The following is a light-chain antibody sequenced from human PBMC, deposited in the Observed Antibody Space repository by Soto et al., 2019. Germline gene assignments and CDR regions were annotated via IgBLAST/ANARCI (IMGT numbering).Light chain of an antibody. Sequence: QSVLTQPASVSGSPGQSLTISCTGTRSDVGGYNYVSWYQQHPGKAPKLMIYDVSNRPSGVSNRFSGSKSGNTASLTISGLQAEDEADYYCSSYTSSSTLDVVFGGRTKVTVL. V-gene: IGLV2-14*01. CDR3: SSYTSSSTLDVV. CDR2: DVS. CDR1: RSDVGGYNY. J-gene: IGLJ2*01.